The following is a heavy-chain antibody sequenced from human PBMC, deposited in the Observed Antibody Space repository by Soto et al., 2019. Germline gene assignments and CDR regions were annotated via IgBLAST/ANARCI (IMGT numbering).Heavy chain of an antibody. Sequence: EVQLVESGGGLVQPGGSLRLSCEASGFTFSNFGINWVRQAPGKGLEWVSHISSSSTTIYYAESVKGRFIISRDNAKNSLYLQMSSLRGEDTAVYYCATSFITTIGTTAWGQGTLVTVSS. CDR1: GFTFSNFG. J-gene: IGHJ4*02. V-gene: IGHV3-48*01. CDR3: ATSFITTIGTTA. D-gene: IGHD1-1*01. CDR2: ISSSSTTI.